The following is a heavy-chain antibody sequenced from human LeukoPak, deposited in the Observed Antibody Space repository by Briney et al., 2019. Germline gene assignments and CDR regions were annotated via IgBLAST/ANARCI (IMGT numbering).Heavy chain of an antibody. D-gene: IGHD6-13*01. CDR3: ARGLAAAGKRRFDP. CDR2: INHSGST. J-gene: IGHJ5*02. CDR1: GGSFSGYY. Sequence: SETLSLTCAVYGGSFSGYYWSWIRQPPGKGLEWIGEINHSGSTNYNPSLTSRVTISVDTSKNQFSLKLSSVTAADTAVYYCARGLAAAGKRRFDPWGQGTLVTVSS. V-gene: IGHV4-34*01.